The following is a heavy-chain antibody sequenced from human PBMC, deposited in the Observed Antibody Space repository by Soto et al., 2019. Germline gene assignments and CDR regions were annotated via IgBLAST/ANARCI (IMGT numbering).Heavy chain of an antibody. V-gene: IGHV3-30*18. CDR2: ISNDGSYK. Sequence: QVQLVESGGGVVQPGRSLRLSCAASGFIFSSYGMHWVRQAPGKGLEWVAIISNDGSYKNYADSVEGRLSISRDNSKNTLYLQMNSLRVEDTAVYYCAQGINWNNRYYFEYWGQGTLVTVSS. J-gene: IGHJ4*02. CDR3: AQGINWNNRYYFEY. D-gene: IGHD1-20*01. CDR1: GFIFSSYG.